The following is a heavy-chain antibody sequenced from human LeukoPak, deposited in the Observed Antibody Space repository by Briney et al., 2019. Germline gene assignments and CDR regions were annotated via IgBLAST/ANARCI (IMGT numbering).Heavy chain of an antibody. D-gene: IGHD3-3*01. J-gene: IGHJ4*02. CDR3: AREPTIFGVVIPPDY. CDR2: IRQDGGET. V-gene: IGHV3-7*03. CDR1: GFTFSSHW. Sequence: GGSLRLSCTAFGFTFSSHWMSWVRQAPGKGLEWVAIIRQDGGETYYVDSVKGRFTISRDNAKNSLYLQMNSLRAEDTAVYYCAREPTIFGVVIPPDYWGQGTLVTVSS.